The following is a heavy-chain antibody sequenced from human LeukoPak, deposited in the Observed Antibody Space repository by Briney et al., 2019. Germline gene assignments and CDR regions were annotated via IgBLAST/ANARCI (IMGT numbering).Heavy chain of an antibody. V-gene: IGHV4-39*01. Sequence: SETLSLTCKVSGGSIGSSGFYWGWIRQPPGKGLEWIGSIYYPERTHYNPSLESRVTISVDTSKYQVSLTLSSVPATDTAVYYCVRHVSSGWDYYNGLDVWGQGTTVTVSS. CDR1: GGSIGSSGFY. CDR2: IYYPERT. J-gene: IGHJ6*02. D-gene: IGHD6-19*01. CDR3: VRHVSSGWDYYNGLDV.